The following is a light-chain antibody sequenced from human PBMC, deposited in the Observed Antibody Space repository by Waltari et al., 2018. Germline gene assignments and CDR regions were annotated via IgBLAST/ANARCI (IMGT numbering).Light chain of an antibody. CDR2: GAS. Sequence: EIVMTQSPATVSVSPWERATLTFRASHSVSSNLAWYQQKPGQAPRLLIYGASTRPTGIPARFSGSGSGTEFTLTISSLQSEEFAVYYCQQDNGERTFGQGTKVEIK. CDR3: QQDNGERT. CDR1: HSVSSN. J-gene: IGKJ1*01. V-gene: IGKV3-15*01.